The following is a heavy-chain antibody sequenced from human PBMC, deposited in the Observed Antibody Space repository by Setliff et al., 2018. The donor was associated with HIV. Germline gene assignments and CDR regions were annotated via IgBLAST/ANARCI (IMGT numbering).Heavy chain of an antibody. D-gene: IGHD1-7*01. V-gene: IGHV4-39*01. CDR3: ARHGGITGTTDAFDI. J-gene: IGHJ3*02. CDR1: GGSISSSSYY. Sequence: PSETLSLTCTVSGGSISSSSYYWGWIRQPPGKGLEWIGSIYHSGSAYYNPSLKSRVTISVDTSKNQFSLKMSSLTAADTAVYYCARHGGITGTTDAFDIWGQGTMVTVSS. CDR2: IYHSGSA.